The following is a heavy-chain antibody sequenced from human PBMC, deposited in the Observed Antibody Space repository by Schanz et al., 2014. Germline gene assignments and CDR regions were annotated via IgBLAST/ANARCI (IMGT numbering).Heavy chain of an antibody. Sequence: VQLVESGGGVVQPGRSLRLSCAASGFTFSKYGMHWVRQAPGKGLEWVAVVCYDGSKKYYADSVKGRFTTSRDNSKNTMYLQMNSLRAEDTAVYYCARPLGPNYYYYGLDVWGQGTTVTVSS. CDR2: VCYDGSKK. V-gene: IGHV3-33*01. CDR3: ARPLGPNYYYYGLDV. J-gene: IGHJ6*02. CDR1: GFTFSKYG.